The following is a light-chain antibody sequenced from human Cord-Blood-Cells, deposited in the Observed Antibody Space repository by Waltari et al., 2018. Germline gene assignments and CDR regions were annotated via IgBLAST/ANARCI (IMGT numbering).Light chain of an antibody. J-gene: IGKJ1*01. CDR2: DAS. CDR3: QQYNSYST. CDR1: QSISSW. Sequence: DIQMTQSPSPLSASVGDRVTITCRASQSISSWLAWYQQKPGKAPKLLIYDASSLESGVPTRFSGRGSETEYTLTISSLQPDDFATDYCQQYNSYSTLGQGTKVEIK. V-gene: IGKV1-5*01.